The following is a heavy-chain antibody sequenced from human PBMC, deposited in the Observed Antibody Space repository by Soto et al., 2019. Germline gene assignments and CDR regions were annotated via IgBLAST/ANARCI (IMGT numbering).Heavy chain of an antibody. J-gene: IGHJ4*02. Sequence: ASVKVSCKASGYTFTSYGISWVRQAPGQGLEWMGWISAYNGNTNYAQKLQGRVTMTTDTSTSTAYMELRSLRSDDTAVYYCARDRARHLSGGELDYWGQGTLVTVSS. CDR3: ARDRARHLSGGELDY. CDR2: ISAYNGNT. D-gene: IGHD6-25*01. V-gene: IGHV1-18*01. CDR1: GYTFTSYG.